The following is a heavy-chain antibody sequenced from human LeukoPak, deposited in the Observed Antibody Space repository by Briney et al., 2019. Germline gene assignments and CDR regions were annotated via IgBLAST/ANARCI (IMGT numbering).Heavy chain of an antibody. J-gene: IGHJ4*02. CDR3: ARGQWLGPPGD. CDR1: GYSISSGYY. V-gene: IGHV4-38-2*02. CDR2: INHSGST. D-gene: IGHD6-19*01. Sequence: PSDTLSLTCTVSGYSISSGYYWGWIRQPPGKGLEWIGEINHSGSTNYNPSLKSRVTISVDTSKNQFSLKLSSVTAADTAVYYCARGQWLGPPGDWGQGTLVTVSS.